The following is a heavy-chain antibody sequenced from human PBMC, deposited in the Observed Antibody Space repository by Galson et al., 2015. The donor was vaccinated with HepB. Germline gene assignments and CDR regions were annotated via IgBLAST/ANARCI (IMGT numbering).Heavy chain of an antibody. Sequence: SVKVSCKASGYTFTNYAMHWVRQAPGQRLEWMGWINAGNGNTKYSQKFQGRVTITRDTSASTAYMELSSLRSEDTAVYYCARVVSSSWYYFDYWGQGTLVTVSS. CDR3: ARVVSSSWYYFDY. D-gene: IGHD6-13*01. CDR2: INAGNGNT. CDR1: GYTFTNYA. V-gene: IGHV1-3*01. J-gene: IGHJ4*02.